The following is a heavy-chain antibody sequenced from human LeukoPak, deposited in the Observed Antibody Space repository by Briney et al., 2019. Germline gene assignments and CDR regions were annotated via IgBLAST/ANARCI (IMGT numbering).Heavy chain of an antibody. Sequence: GGSLRLSCAASGFTFSSYSMNWFRQAPGKGLEWVSHITASGTAMFYADSVKGRFTISRDNAKNSLYLQMNSLRDEDTAVYYCASSGSYRFDYWGQGTLVTVSS. J-gene: IGHJ4*02. V-gene: IGHV3-48*02. CDR3: ASSGSYRFDY. CDR1: GFTFSSYS. D-gene: IGHD1-26*01. CDR2: ITASGTAM.